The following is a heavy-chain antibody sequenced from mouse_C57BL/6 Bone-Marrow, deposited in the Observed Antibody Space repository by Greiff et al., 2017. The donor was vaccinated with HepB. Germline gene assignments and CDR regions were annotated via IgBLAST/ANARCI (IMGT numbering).Heavy chain of an antibody. J-gene: IGHJ3*01. CDR1: GFNFKDDY. V-gene: IGHV14-4*01. CDR2: IDPENGDT. D-gene: IGHD4-1*01. CDR3: TDSNWDPAWFAY. Sequence: VQLQQSGAELVRPGASVKLSCTASGFNFKDDYMHWVKQRPEQGLEWIGWIDPENGDTEYASKFQGKATITADTSSNTAYLQLSSLTSEDTAVYYCTDSNWDPAWFAYWGQGTLVTVSA.